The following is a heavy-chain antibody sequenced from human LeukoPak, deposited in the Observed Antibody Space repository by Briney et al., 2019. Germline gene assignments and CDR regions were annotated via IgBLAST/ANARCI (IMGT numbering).Heavy chain of an antibody. CDR2: NNGRSRTI. D-gene: IGHD4-11*01. J-gene: IGHJ3*02. V-gene: IGHV3-48*02. CDR3: ARDKDYAFDI. Sequence: GGSLRLSCVASGFTFSDYSMNWVRQTPGKGLEWISYNNGRSRTISYADSAKGRFTISRDNAKNSLHLQMNSLRDEDTAMYYCARDKDYAFDIWGQGTMVTVSS. CDR1: GFTFSDYS.